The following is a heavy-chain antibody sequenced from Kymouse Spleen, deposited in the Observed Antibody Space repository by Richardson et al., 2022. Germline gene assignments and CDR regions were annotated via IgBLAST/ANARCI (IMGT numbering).Heavy chain of an antibody. V-gene: IGHV3-33*01. J-gene: IGHJ6*02. D-gene: IGHD6-6*01. CDR1: GFTFSSYG. Sequence: QVQLVESGGGVVQPGRSLRLSCAASGFTFSSYGMHWVRQAPGKGLEWVAVIWYDGSNKYYADSVKGRFTISRDNSKNTLYLQMNSLRAEDTAVYYCARDEYSSSSGYYYGMDVWGQGTTVTVSS. CDR2: IWYDGSNK. CDR3: ARDEYSSSSGYYYGMDV.